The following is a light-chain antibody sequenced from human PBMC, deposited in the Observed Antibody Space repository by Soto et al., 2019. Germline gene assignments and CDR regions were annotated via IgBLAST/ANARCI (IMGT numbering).Light chain of an antibody. Sequence: AIQMTQSPSSLSASVGDTVTITCRASQAIRNDLNWYQQKAGKAPKLLIYAASRLQSGVPSRFSGSGSGTDFSLTISSLQPEDFATYYCLQNYNYPWTFGQGTKVEIK. CDR2: AAS. J-gene: IGKJ1*01. CDR1: QAIRND. CDR3: LQNYNYPWT. V-gene: IGKV1-6*01.